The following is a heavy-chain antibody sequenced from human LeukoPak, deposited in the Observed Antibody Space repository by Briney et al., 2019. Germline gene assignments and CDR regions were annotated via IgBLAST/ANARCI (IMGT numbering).Heavy chain of an antibody. D-gene: IGHD3-16*01. V-gene: IGHV3-21*01. J-gene: IGHJ4*02. CDR2: ISGSGSYI. CDR3: ARSELGMIDY. Sequence: GGSLRLSCAASGFTFSTYSMNWVRQAPGKGLEWVSPISGSGSYIYYADSVKGRFIISRDNAKNSLYLQMNSLRAEDTAVYYCARSELGMIDYWGQGTLVTVSS. CDR1: GFTFSTYS.